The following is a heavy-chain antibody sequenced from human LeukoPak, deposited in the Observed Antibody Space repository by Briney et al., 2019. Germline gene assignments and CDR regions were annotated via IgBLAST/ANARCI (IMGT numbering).Heavy chain of an antibody. CDR3: ARDRFDGPAAITYYFDY. CDR1: GFTFSSYA. Sequence: GGSLRLSCAASGFTFSSYAMHWVRQAPGKGLEWVAVISYDGSNKYYADSVKGRFTISRDNSKNTLYLQMNSLRAEDTAVYYCARDRFDGPAAITYYFDYWGQGTLVTVSS. CDR2: ISYDGSNK. J-gene: IGHJ4*02. D-gene: IGHD2-2*02. V-gene: IGHV3-30-3*01.